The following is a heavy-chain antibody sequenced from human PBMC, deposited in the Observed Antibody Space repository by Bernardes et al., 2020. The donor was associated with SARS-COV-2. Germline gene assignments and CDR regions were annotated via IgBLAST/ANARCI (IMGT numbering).Heavy chain of an antibody. CDR2: IHHSGST. CDR1: GGSLTNYY. J-gene: IGHJ4*02. D-gene: IGHD3-16*01. CDR3: AGGRGFTWGNGLE. V-gene: IGHV4-34*01. Sequence: SETLSLTCAVYGGSLTNYYWSWIRQSPGKGLEWMGEIHHSGSTIYKPSLESRVTISIDTSKEQFSLSLRSLTAADTAVYYCAGGRGFTWGNGLEWGQGTLVTVSS.